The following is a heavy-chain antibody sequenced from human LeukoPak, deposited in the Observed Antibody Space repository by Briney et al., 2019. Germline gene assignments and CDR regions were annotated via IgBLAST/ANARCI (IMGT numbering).Heavy chain of an antibody. CDR2: IIPILGIA. D-gene: IGHD3-10*01. CDR3: ARDPRITMVRAHLN. Sequence: SVKVSCKASGGTFSSYAISWVRQAPGQGLEWMGRIIPILGIANYAQKFQGRVTITADKSTSTAYMELSSLRSEDTAVYYCARDPRITMVRAHLNWGQGTLVTVSS. J-gene: IGHJ4*02. CDR1: GGTFSSYA. V-gene: IGHV1-69*04.